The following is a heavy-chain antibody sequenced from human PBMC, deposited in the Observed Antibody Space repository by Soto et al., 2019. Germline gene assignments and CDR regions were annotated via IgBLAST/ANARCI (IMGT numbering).Heavy chain of an antibody. D-gene: IGHD2-2*01. J-gene: IGHJ6*02. V-gene: IGHV3-30*03. CDR3: ARVMYCSSTSCYFYYSMDV. CDR1: GFTFSSYG. CDR2: ISYGGSNK. Sequence: PGGPLRLSCTASGFTFSSYGMHWVRQAPGKGLEWVAVISYGGSNKYYAAPVKGRITISRDNSKNTLYLQMNSLRAEDTAVYYCARVMYCSSTSCYFYYSMDVWGQGTTVTVSS.